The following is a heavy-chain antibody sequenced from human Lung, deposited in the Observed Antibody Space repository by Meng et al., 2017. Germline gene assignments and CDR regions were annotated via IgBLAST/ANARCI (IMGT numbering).Heavy chain of an antibody. CDR2: IYNSGST. CDR3: ARGQKGYFDL. Sequence: QVQLQGSGPGRVKPSQTLSLTCTGSGGSISSSNYYWSWIRQPPGKGLEWSGHIYNSGSTYYNPSLKSRITISVDTSKNQFSLKLSSVTAADTAVYYCARGQKGYFDLWGRGTLVTVSS. V-gene: IGHV4-30-4*01. J-gene: IGHJ2*01. CDR1: GGSISSSNYY.